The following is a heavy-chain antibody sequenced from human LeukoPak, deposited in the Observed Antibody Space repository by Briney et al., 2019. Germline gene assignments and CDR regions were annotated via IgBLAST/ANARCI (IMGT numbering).Heavy chain of an antibody. CDR2: INNDGSST. J-gene: IGHJ6*03. V-gene: IGHV3-74*01. Sequence: GGSLRLSCGASGFTFSSYWMHWVRQAPGKGLVWVSRINNDGSSTSYADSVQGRYTISRDNAKNTLYLQMNSLRAEDTALYYCARVARGDYYYYYMDVWGKGTTVTVSS. CDR3: ARVARGDYYYYYMDV. D-gene: IGHD3-10*01. CDR1: GFTFSSYW.